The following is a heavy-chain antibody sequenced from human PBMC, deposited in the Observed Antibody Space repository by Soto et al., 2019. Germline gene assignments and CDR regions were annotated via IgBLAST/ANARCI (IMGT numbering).Heavy chain of an antibody. CDR3: ASRTSGWYFDY. Sequence: EVQLLESGGDLVQPGGSLRLSCRASGFTFSSYAMNWVRQAPGKGLEWVSVISGSDGSTYYADSVKGRFTISRDNSKNTLYLQMNSLRAEDTAVYYCASRTSGWYFDYWGQGTLVTVSS. CDR2: ISGSDGST. V-gene: IGHV3-23*01. CDR1: GFTFSSYA. D-gene: IGHD6-19*01. J-gene: IGHJ4*02.